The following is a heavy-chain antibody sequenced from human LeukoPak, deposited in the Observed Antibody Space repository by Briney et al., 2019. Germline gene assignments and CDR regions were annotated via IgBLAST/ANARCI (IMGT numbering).Heavy chain of an antibody. Sequence: GGSLRLSCAASGFTFSSYAMHWVRQAPGKGLEWVAVISYDGSNKYYADSVKGRFTISRDNSKSTLYLQMNSLRVEDTAMYYCADDYGANFDSWGQGTLVTVSS. J-gene: IGHJ4*02. V-gene: IGHV3-30*04. CDR1: GFTFSSYA. D-gene: IGHD4-17*01. CDR3: ADDYGANFDS. CDR2: ISYDGSNK.